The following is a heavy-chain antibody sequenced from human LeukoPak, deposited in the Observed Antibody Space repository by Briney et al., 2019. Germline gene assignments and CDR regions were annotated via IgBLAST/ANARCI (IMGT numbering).Heavy chain of an antibody. Sequence: PSETLSLTCAVYGGSFSGYYWSWIRQPPGKGLEWIGEINHSGSTNYNPSLKSRVTISVDTSKNQFSLKLSSVTAADTAVYYCARQAKIYGSGSYYNGRYFDYWGQGTLVTVSS. CDR2: INHSGST. J-gene: IGHJ4*02. V-gene: IGHV4-34*01. CDR3: ARQAKIYGSGSYYNGRYFDY. D-gene: IGHD3-10*01. CDR1: GGSFSGYY.